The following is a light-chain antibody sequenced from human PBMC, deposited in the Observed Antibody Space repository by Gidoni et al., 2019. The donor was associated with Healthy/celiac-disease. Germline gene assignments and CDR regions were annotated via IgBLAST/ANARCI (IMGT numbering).Light chain of an antibody. J-gene: IGLJ3*02. Sequence: YVLTQPPSGAVATGQTARITCGGNNMGSKSGHWYQQKPVQSPGLVVYDDSDRPSGIPERFSGSNSGNTATLTISRVEAGDEADYYCQVWDSSSDHRRVFGGGTKLTVL. CDR1: NMGSKS. CDR2: DDS. CDR3: QVWDSSSDHRRV. V-gene: IGLV3-21*02.